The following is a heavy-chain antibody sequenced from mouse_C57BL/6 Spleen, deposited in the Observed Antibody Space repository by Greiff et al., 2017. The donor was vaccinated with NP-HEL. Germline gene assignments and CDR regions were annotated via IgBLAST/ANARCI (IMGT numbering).Heavy chain of an antibody. J-gene: IGHJ1*03. CDR1: GFSLTSYG. Sequence: VQLVESGPGLVQPSQSLSITCTVSGFSLTSYGVHWVRQSPGKGLEWLGVIWRGGSTDYNAAFMSRLSITKDNSKSQVFFKMNSLQADDTAIYYCANNYYGSSFSYWYFDVWGTGTTVTVSS. CDR3: ANNYYGSSFSYWYFDV. CDR2: IWRGGST. D-gene: IGHD1-1*01. V-gene: IGHV2-5*01.